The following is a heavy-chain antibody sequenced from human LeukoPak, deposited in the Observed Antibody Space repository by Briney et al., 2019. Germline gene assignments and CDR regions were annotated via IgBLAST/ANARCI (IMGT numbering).Heavy chain of an antibody. CDR1: GDSIGRINYF. J-gene: IGHJ5*02. CDR2: MSYSGHT. D-gene: IGHD3-10*01. CDR3: ARYQEIWFGGTGDWFDP. Sequence: SETLSLTCTISGDSIGRINYFWGWIRQAPGKGLEWIVSMSYSGHTYYNPSLKSRVTTSIDTSKNQLSLNLKSVTAADTAVYYCARYQEIWFGGTGDWFDPWGQGTLVTVSS. V-gene: IGHV4-39*07.